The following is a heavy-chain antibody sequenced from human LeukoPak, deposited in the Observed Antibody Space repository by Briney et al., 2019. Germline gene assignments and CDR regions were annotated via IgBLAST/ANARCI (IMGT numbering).Heavy chain of an antibody. CDR2: INHSGST. Sequence: SETLSLTCAVYGGSFSGYYWSWIRQPPGKGLEWIGEINHSGSTNYNPSLKSRVTISVDTSKNQFSLKLSSVTAADTAVYYCARDSILTGYFDYWGQGTLVTVSS. CDR1: GGSFSGYY. D-gene: IGHD3-9*01. J-gene: IGHJ4*02. V-gene: IGHV4-34*01. CDR3: ARDSILTGYFDY.